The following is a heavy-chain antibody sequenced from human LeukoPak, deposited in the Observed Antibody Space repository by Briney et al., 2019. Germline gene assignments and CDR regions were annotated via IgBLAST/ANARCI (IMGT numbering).Heavy chain of an antibody. CDR1: GGSFSGYY. Sequence: SETLSLTCAVSGGSFSGYYWSWIRQPPGKGLEWIGEINHSGSTNYNPSLKSRVTISVDTSKNQFSLKLSSVTAADTAVYYCARKAVGEYDFWSGTQYYYMDVWGKGTTVTVSS. V-gene: IGHV4-34*01. CDR3: ARKAVGEYDFWSGTQYYYMDV. D-gene: IGHD3-3*01. CDR2: INHSGST. J-gene: IGHJ6*03.